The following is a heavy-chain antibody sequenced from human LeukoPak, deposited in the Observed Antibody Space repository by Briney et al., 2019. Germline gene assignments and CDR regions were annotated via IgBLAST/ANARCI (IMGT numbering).Heavy chain of an antibody. D-gene: IGHD3/OR15-3a*01. CDR2: ILPMLGTA. V-gene: IGHV1-69*16. CDR1: GGALSDYT. J-gene: IGHJ6*03. Sequence: GASVKVSCKASGGALSDYTISWVRQAPGQGLEWMGAILPMLGTAKYAQSLQGRVTITTDESSSTVYMELSSLRFEDTASYFCARDGLLTRTGMDVWGEGTTVTVSS. CDR3: ARDGLLTRTGMDV.